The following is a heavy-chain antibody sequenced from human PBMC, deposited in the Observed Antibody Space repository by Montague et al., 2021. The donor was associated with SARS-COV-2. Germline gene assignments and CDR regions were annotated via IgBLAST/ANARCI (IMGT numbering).Heavy chain of an antibody. J-gene: IGHJ4*02. D-gene: IGHD3-10*01. Sequence: SLRLSCAASGFTFHDYALHWVRQVPGKGLEWVSGISWNSGSIGYGDSVKGRFTISRDNAKNSLYLQMNSLRAEDTALYYCAKDRGYYGSGCYFEYWGPGTLVTVSS. V-gene: IGHV3-9*01. CDR3: AKDRGYYGSGCYFEY. CDR2: ISWNSGSI. CDR1: GFTFHDYA.